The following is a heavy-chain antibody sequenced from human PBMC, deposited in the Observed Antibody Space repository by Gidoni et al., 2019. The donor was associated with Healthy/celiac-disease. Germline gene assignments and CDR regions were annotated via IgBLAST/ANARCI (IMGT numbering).Heavy chain of an antibody. J-gene: IGHJ4*02. CDR3: ARDLLLWFGESSFDY. V-gene: IGHV4-38-2*02. CDR1: GSSLSRGYY. D-gene: IGHD3-10*01. CDR2: IYHSGST. Sequence: QVQLQESGPGLVQPSATLSLTCPVSGSSLSRGYYWGWIRQPPGKGLEWIGSIYHSGSTYYNPSLKSRVTISVDTSKNQFSLKLSSVTAADTAVYYCARDLLLWFGESSFDYWGQGTLVTVSS.